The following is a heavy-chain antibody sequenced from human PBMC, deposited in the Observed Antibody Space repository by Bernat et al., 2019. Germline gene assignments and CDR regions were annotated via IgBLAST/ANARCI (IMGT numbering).Heavy chain of an antibody. Sequence: EVQLVESGGGLVKPGGSLRLSCAASGFTFSSYSMNWVRQAPGKGLEWVSSISISSSYIYYADSVKGRFTISRDNAKNSLYLQMNSLRAEDTAVYYCARDSGDFIAVAGSDYWGQGTLVTVSS. CDR2: ISISSSYI. CDR3: ARDSGDFIAVAGSDY. V-gene: IGHV3-21*01. J-gene: IGHJ4*02. CDR1: GFTFSSYS. D-gene: IGHD6-19*01.